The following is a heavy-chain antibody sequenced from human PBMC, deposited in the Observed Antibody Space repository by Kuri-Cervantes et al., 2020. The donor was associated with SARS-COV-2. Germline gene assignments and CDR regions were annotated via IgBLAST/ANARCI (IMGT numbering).Heavy chain of an antibody. J-gene: IGHJ3*02. CDR3: ARHGVTMVRGVIYAFDI. V-gene: IGHV4-34*01. D-gene: IGHD3-10*01. Sequence: SETLSLTCAVYGGSFSGYYWSWIRQPPGKGLEWIGEINHSGSTNYNPSLKSRVTISVDTSKNQFSLKLSSVIAADTAVYYCARHGVTMVRGVIYAFDIWGQGTMVTVSS. CDR2: INHSGST. CDR1: GGSFSGYY.